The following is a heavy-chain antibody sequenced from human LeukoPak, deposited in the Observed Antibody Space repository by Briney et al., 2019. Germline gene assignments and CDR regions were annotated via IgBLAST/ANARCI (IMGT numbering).Heavy chain of an antibody. CDR1: GGSFSGYY. CDR2: INHSGST. Sequence: PSETLSLTCAVYGGSFSGYYWSWIRQPPGKGLEWIGEINHSGSTNYNPSLKSRVTISVDTSKNQFSLKLSSVTAADTAVYYCARGDTMVRGVMVAFDIWGQVTMVTVSS. D-gene: IGHD3-10*01. J-gene: IGHJ3*02. CDR3: ARGDTMVRGVMVAFDI. V-gene: IGHV4-34*01.